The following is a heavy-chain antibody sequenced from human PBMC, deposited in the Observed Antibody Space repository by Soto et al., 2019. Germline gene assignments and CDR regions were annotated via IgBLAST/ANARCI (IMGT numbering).Heavy chain of an antibody. CDR1: GFTFISYW. CDR3: ARDSSGWYDNWFDP. D-gene: IGHD6-19*01. V-gene: IGHV3-74*01. J-gene: IGHJ5*02. CDR2: INSDGSST. Sequence: GGSLRLSCAASGFTFISYWIHFFRQSAGKGLVWVSRINSDGSSTSYADSVKGRFTISRDNAKNTLYLQMNSLRAEDTAVYYCARDSSGWYDNWFDPWGQGTLVTVSS.